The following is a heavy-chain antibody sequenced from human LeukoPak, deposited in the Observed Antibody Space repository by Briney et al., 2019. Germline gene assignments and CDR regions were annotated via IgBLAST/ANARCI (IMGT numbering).Heavy chain of an antibody. CDR2: INPSGGST. CDR3: ARGAPTTRIGAGRFDY. D-gene: IGHD5-12*01. J-gene: IGHJ4*02. CDR1: VYSLTNYY. Sequence: GSSVKDSCQAFVYSLTNYYVHGLRQAAGQGVEWMGEINPSGGSTSYAQKFQGRITVTMDTYTNTVYMDLSSLRSEDTATYYCARGAPTTRIGAGRFDYWGQGSLLTVAS. V-gene: IGHV1-46*01.